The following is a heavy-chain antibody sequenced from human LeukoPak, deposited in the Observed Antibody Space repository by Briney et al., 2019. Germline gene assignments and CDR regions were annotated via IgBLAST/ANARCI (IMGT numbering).Heavy chain of an antibody. D-gene: IGHD2-8*01. J-gene: IGHJ5*02. V-gene: IGHV3-23*01. CDR3: ARSPSPDCTNGVCYPRNWFDP. CDR1: GFTFSSYA. Sequence: GGSLRLSCAASGFTFSSYAMSWVRQAPGKGLEWVSAISGSGGSTYYADSVKGRFTISRDNSKNTLYLQMNSLRAEDTAVYYCARSPSPDCTNGVCYPRNWFDPWGQGTLVTVSS. CDR2: ISGSGGST.